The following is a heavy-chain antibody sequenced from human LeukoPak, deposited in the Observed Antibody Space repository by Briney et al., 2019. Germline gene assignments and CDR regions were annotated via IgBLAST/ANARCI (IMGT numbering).Heavy chain of an antibody. D-gene: IGHD3-16*02. V-gene: IGHV1-69*06. J-gene: IGHJ5*02. CDR2: IIPIFGTA. CDR3: ATGVLTYYDYVWGSYRQNWFDP. Sequence: ASVKVSCKASGGTFSSYAISWVRQAPGQGLEWMGGIIPIFGTANYAQKFQGRVTMTEDTSTDTAYMELSSLRSEDTAVYYCATGVLTYYDYVWGSYRQNWFDPWGQGTLVTVSS. CDR1: GGTFSSYA.